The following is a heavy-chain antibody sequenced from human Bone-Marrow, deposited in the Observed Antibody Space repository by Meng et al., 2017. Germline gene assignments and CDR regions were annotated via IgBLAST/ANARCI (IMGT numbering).Heavy chain of an antibody. Sequence: SETLSLTCTVSGGSIRTSSYFWGWIRQPPGKGLEWIGTIYYSGRTYDNPSLKSRVTISVDTSKNQFSLKLSSVTAADTAVYYCAKDLGRGRFGESPPHWGQGTLVTVSS. CDR1: GGSIRTSSYF. CDR3: AKDLGRGRFGESPPH. CDR2: IYYSGRT. D-gene: IGHD3-10*01. V-gene: IGHV4-39*07. J-gene: IGHJ4*02.